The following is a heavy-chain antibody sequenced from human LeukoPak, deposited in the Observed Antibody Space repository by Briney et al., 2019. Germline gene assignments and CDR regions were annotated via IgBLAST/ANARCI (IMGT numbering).Heavy chain of an antibody. CDR1: GFTFDDYA. Sequence: GGSLRLSCAASGFTFDDYAMHWVRQAPGKGLEWVSGISWNTDSIGYADSVKGRFTISRDNAKNSLYLQMNSLRAEDTALYYCAKDLRSTVTTLDVWGQGITDTVSS. V-gene: IGHV3-9*01. J-gene: IGHJ6*02. CDR3: AKDLRSTVTTLDV. CDR2: ISWNTDSI. D-gene: IGHD4-17*01.